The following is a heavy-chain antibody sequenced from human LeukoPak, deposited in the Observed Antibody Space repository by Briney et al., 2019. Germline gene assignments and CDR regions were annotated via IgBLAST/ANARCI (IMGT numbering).Heavy chain of an antibody. J-gene: IGHJ4*02. CDR2: TSGSGGST. CDR1: GFTFSSYA. CDR3: AKDANEYRENDS. V-gene: IGHV3-23*01. D-gene: IGHD2-8*01. Sequence: GGSLRLSCAASGFTFSSYAMSWVRQAPGKGLEWVSVTSGSGGSTYYTDSVKGRFTISRDNSKNTLYLQMNSLRAEDTAVYYCAKDANEYRENDSWGQGTLVTVSS.